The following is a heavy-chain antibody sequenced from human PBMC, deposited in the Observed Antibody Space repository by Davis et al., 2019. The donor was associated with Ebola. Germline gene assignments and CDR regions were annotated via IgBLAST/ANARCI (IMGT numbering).Heavy chain of an antibody. Sequence: ASVKVSCKASGYTFTSYYMHWVRQAPGQGLEWMGIINPSGGSTNYAQKLQGRVTMTTDTSTSTAYMELRSLRSDDTAVYYCARRDFDWLLLYYYGMDVWGQGTTVTVSS. CDR2: INPSGGST. CDR1: GYTFTSYY. CDR3: ARRDFDWLLLYYYGMDV. J-gene: IGHJ6*02. D-gene: IGHD3-9*01. V-gene: IGHV1-46*01.